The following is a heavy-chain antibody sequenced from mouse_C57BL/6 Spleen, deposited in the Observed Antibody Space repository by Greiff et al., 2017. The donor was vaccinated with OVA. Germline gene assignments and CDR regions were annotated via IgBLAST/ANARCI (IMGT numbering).Heavy chain of an antibody. CDR3: ARSHGSSHWYFDV. V-gene: IGHV1-63*01. CDR2: IYPGGGYT. Sequence: QVQLQQSGAELVRPGTSVKMSCKASGYTFTNYWIGWAKQRPGHGLEWIGDIYPGGGYTNYNEKFKGKATLTADKSSSTAYMQFSSLTSEDSAIYYCARSHGSSHWYFDVWGTGTTVTVSS. CDR1: GYTFTNYW. D-gene: IGHD1-1*01. J-gene: IGHJ1*03.